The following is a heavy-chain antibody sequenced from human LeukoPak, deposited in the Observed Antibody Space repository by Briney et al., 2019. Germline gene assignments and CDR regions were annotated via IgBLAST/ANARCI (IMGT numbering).Heavy chain of an antibody. V-gene: IGHV3-11*06. Sequence: PGGSLRLSCAASGFTFSDYYMSWIRQAPGKGLEWLSYINIGGTNTHYADSVKGRFTISRDNSKNTLYLQMNSLRAEDTAVYYCAKDAYYYDSSGLDYWGQGTLVTVSS. CDR1: GFTFSDYY. J-gene: IGHJ4*02. CDR2: INIGGTNT. D-gene: IGHD3-22*01. CDR3: AKDAYYYDSSGLDY.